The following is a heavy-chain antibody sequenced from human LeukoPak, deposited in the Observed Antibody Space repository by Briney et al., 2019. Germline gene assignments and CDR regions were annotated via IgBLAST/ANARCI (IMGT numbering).Heavy chain of an antibody. CDR3: ARVPRGYSYGSFDY. J-gene: IGHJ4*02. CDR1: GGSISSYY. CDR2: IYYSGST. Sequence: SETLSLTCTVSGGSISSYYWSWIRQPPGKGLEWIGYIYYSGSTNYNPSLKSRVTISVDTSKNQFSLKLSSVTAAGTAVYYCARVPRGYSYGSFDYWGQGTLVTVSS. V-gene: IGHV4-59*01. D-gene: IGHD5-18*01.